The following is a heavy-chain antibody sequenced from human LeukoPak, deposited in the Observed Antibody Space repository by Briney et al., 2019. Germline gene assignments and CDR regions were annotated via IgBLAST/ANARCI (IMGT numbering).Heavy chain of an antibody. CDR2: NIPIFGLA. V-gene: IGHV1-69*04. CDR1: GGTFNSYA. CDR3: ARVSGIAAAGWFAP. D-gene: IGHD6-13*01. Sequence: AAVKVSCKDSGGTFNSYAISWVRQAPGQGLEWTGRNIPIFGLANYAQKFQGRVTITADKSTSTAHMELSSLRSEDTAVYYCARVSGIAAAGWFAPWGQGTLVTVSS. J-gene: IGHJ5*02.